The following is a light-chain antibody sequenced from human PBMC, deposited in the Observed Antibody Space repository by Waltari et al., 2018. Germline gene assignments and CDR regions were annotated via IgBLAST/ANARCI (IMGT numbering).Light chain of an antibody. Sequence: EIILTQSPATLSVFPGEETSLSCRASQSVNTNLAWYQHKPGQAPRLRSYGASIRATGIPARFRGSGSGTEFTLTISSLQSEDLAVYYCQQYINRPRTFGQGTKVEIK. CDR2: GAS. J-gene: IGKJ1*01. CDR1: QSVNTN. V-gene: IGKV3-15*01. CDR3: QQYINRPRT.